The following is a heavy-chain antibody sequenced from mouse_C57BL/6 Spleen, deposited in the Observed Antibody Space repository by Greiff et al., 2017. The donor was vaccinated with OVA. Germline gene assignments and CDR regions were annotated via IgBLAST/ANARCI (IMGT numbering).Heavy chain of an antibody. D-gene: IGHD1-1*01. Sequence: EVKLVESGGGLVKPGGSLKLSCAASGFTFSDYGMHWVRQAPEKGLEWVAYISSGSSTIYYADTVKGRFNISRDNAKNTLFLQMTSLRSEDTAMYYCARPYGSSYWYFDVWGTGTTVTVSS. V-gene: IGHV5-17*01. CDR1: GFTFSDYG. CDR2: ISSGSSTI. CDR3: ARPYGSSYWYFDV. J-gene: IGHJ1*03.